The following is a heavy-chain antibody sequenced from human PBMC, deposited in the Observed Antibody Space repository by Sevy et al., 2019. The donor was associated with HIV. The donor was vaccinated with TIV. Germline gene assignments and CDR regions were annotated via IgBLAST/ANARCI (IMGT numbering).Heavy chain of an antibody. V-gene: IGHV3-7*03. D-gene: IGHD4-17*01. CDR3: ARDSVPTTVTIHYFDY. J-gene: IGHJ4*02. CDR2: IKQDGREK. Sequence: GGSLRLSCAASGFTFSSYWMSWVRQAPGKGLEWVANIKQDGREKDYVDSVKGRFTISRDNAKNSLYLQMNSLRAEDTAVYYCARDSVPTTVTIHYFDYWGQGTLVTVSS. CDR1: GFTFSSYW.